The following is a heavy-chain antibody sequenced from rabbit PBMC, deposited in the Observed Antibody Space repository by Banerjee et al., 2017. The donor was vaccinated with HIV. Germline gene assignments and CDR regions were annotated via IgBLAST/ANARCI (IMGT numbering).Heavy chain of an antibody. Sequence: QSLEESGGDLVKPGASLTLTCTASGFSVSYTYYMCWVRQAPGKGLEWIACIYGGSSGSTYYASWAKGRFTISKTSTTTVTLQMTSLTAADTATYFCARDLAGYAGYGYDLWGPGTLVTVS. D-gene: IGHD6-1*01. J-gene: IGHJ4*01. CDR2: IYGGSSGST. CDR1: GFSVSYTYY. V-gene: IGHV1S40*01. CDR3: ARDLAGYAGYGYDL.